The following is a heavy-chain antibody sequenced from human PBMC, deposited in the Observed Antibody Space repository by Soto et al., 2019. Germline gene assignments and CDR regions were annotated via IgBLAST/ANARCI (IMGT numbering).Heavy chain of an antibody. CDR3: ARIIIYSGSPYYFDC. V-gene: IGHV3-21*01. CDR2: ISSSSGYI. J-gene: IGHJ4*02. Sequence: EVQLVESGGGLVKPGGSLRLSCVASGFTFSTYSMNWVRQAPGKGLEWVSSISSSSGYISYADSVKGRFTLSRDNAKNSLYLQMNSLRADDTAVYYCARIIIYSGSPYYFDCWGQGTLVTVSS. D-gene: IGHD1-26*01. CDR1: GFTFSTYS.